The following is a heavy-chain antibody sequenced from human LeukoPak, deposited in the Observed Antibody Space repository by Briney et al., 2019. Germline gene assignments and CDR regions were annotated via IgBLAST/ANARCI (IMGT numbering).Heavy chain of an antibody. J-gene: IGHJ5*02. D-gene: IGHD3-10*01. CDR2: ISAYNGNT. CDR3: ARIWFGELLYPEGLFDP. CDR1: GYTFTFYG. V-gene: IGHV1-18*01. Sequence: ASVKVSCKASGYTFTFYGITWVRQAPGQGLEWMGWISAYNGNTNYAQKLQGRVTMTTDTSTSTAYMELRSLRSDDTAVYYCARIWFGELLYPEGLFDPWGQGTLVTVSS.